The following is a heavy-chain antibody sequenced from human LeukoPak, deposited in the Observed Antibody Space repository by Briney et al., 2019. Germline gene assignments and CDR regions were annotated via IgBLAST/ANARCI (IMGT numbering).Heavy chain of an antibody. D-gene: IGHD6-6*01. J-gene: IGHJ4*02. CDR1: GGSISSGGYY. Sequence: SQTLSLTCTVSGGSISSGGYYWSWIRQPPGKGLEWIGYIYHSGSTYYNPFLKSRVTISVDRSKNQFSLKLSSVTAADTAVYYCARAKSIAARPADFDYWGQGTLVTVSS. CDR3: ARAKSIAARPADFDY. V-gene: IGHV4-30-2*01. CDR2: IYHSGST.